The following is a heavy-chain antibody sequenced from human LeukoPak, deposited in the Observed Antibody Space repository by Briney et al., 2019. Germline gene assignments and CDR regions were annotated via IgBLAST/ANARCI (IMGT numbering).Heavy chain of an antibody. CDR2: IFYSGST. J-gene: IGHJ4*02. V-gene: IGHV4-39*07. CDR3: ARSFSDRYYFEL. Sequence: PSETLSLTCTVSGASISSSSCYWGWIRQPPGKGLEWIGSIFYSGSTHYNPSLKSRVTISLDTSKNQFSLKLSSVTAADTAVYFCARSFSDRYYFELWGQGALVTVSS. D-gene: IGHD1-14*01. CDR1: GASISSSSCY.